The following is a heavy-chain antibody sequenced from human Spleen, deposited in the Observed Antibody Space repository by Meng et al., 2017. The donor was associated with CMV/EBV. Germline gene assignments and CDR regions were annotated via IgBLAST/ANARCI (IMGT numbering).Heavy chain of an antibody. CDR3: ARDLIRGVVGARPRGPGDL. D-gene: IGHD1-26*01. J-gene: IGHJ4*01. CDR2: IWYDGSNK. V-gene: IGHV3-33*01. CDR1: GFTFSSYG. Sequence: GGSLRLSCAASGFTFSSYGMHWVRQAPGKGLEWVAVIWYDGSNKYYADSVKGRFTISRDNSKNTLYLQMNSLRDEDTAVYYCARDLIRGVVGARPRGPGDLWGHGTLVTVSS.